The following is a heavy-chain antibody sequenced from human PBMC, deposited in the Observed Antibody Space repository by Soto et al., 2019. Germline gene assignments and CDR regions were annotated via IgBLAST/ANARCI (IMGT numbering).Heavy chain of an antibody. CDR2: IYPGDSDT. J-gene: IGHJ6*02. V-gene: IGHV5-51*01. D-gene: IGHD6-13*01. Sequence: PGESLKISCEGSGYSFTTYWIAWVRQMPGKGLEWMGIIYPGDSDTRYSPSFQGQVTISADKSISTAYLQWSSLKASDTAMYYCARQGHSSTWSGGFGYYGMDVWGQGTTVTVSS. CDR1: GYSFTTYW. CDR3: ARQGHSSTWSGGFGYYGMDV.